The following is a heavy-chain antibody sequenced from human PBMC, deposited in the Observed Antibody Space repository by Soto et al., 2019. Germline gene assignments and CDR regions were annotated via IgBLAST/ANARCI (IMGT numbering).Heavy chain of an antibody. J-gene: IGHJ3*02. V-gene: IGHV3-48*02. Sequence: GGSLRLSCAASGFTFSSYIMNWVRQAPGKGLEWISYISDSSSTIYFADSVKGRFAISRDNAKNSLYLQMNSLRDEDTAVFYCARHGSGVESFDIWGQGTMVTVSS. CDR1: GFTFSSYI. CDR2: ISDSSSTI. D-gene: IGHD1-26*01. CDR3: ARHGSGVESFDI.